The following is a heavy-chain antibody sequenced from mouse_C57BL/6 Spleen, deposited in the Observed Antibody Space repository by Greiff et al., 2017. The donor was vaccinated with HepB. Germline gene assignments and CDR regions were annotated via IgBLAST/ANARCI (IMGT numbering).Heavy chain of an antibody. Sequence: EVKLVESGGGLVKPGGSLKLSCAASGFTFSSYTMSWVRQTPEKRLEWVATISGGGGNTYYPDSVKGRFTISRDNAKNTLYLQMSSLRSEDTALYYCARPSYYYGSSSWYFDVWGTGTTVTVSS. CDR1: GFTFSSYT. V-gene: IGHV5-9*01. CDR3: ARPSYYYGSSSWYFDV. J-gene: IGHJ1*03. CDR2: ISGGGGNT. D-gene: IGHD1-1*01.